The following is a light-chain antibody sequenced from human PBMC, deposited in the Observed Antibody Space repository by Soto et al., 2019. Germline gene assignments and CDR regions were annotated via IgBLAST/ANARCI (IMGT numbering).Light chain of an antibody. J-gene: IGKJ3*01. Sequence: DTLMTQSPDSLSVTLGARATVDCKTSQSVLYSTNNKNYLALYQQKPGQPPKLLIYWASTRESGVPDRFSGTGSRTDFTLTISSLQDDDVAVYYCQQYDSTPFTFGPGTKVDIK. V-gene: IGKV4-1*01. CDR2: WAS. CDR1: QSVLYSTNNKNY. CDR3: QQYDSTPFT.